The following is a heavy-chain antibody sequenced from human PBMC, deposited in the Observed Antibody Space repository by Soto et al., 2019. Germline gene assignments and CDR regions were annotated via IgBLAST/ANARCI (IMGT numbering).Heavy chain of an antibody. Sequence: HPGGSLRLSCAASGFTFSNYAMSWVRQAPGKGLEWVSAVSGYGGSTFYADSVKGRFTISRDNSKNTLYLQMSGLRAEDTAVYYCASDRRGYSGDGRYQPKNDYWGQGTLVTVSS. CDR3: ASDRRGYSGDGRYQPKNDY. V-gene: IGHV3-23*01. D-gene: IGHD5-12*01. CDR1: GFTFSNYA. J-gene: IGHJ4*02. CDR2: VSGYGGST.